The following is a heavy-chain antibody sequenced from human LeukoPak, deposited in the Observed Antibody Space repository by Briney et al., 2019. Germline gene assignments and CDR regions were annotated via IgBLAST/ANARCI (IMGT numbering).Heavy chain of an antibody. V-gene: IGHV3-23*01. CDR1: GFTFSNYA. J-gene: IGHJ4*02. CDR2: IGISGGST. Sequence: GGSLRLSCEASGFTFSNYAMSWVRQAPGKGLEWVSLIGISGGSTNYAGSVKGRFTISRDNSKNTLYLQMNSLRAEDAAVYYCAKHRGFDYWGQGTLVTVSS. CDR3: AKHRGFDY. D-gene: IGHD3-10*01.